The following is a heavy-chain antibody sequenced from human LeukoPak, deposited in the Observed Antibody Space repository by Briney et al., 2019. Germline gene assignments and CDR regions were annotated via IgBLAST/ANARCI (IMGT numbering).Heavy chain of an antibody. CDR2: IRYDGSNK. D-gene: IGHD2-2*01. CDR3: AKDLVLYCSSTSCFLDY. V-gene: IGHV3-30*02. J-gene: IGHJ4*02. Sequence: GGSLRLSCAASGFTFSSYGMHWVRQAPGKGLEWVAFIRYDGSNKYYADSVKGRFTISRDNSKNTLYLQMNSLRAEDTAVYYCAKDLVLYCSSTSCFLDYWGQGTLVTVSS. CDR1: GFTFSSYG.